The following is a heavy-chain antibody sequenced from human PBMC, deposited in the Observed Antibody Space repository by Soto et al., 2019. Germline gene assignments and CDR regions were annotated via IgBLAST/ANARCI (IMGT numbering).Heavy chain of an antibody. Sequence: EVQLLESGGGLVQPGGSLRLSCAASGFTFSSYAMSWVRQAPEKGLEWVSAISVSGGSTYYADSVKGRFTISRDSSKNTLSLQMNSLRADDTAVYYCAKAFRSWSPFDFWGQGTLVTVSS. J-gene: IGHJ4*02. CDR3: AKAFRSWSPFDF. CDR1: GFTFSSYA. CDR2: ISVSGGST. V-gene: IGHV3-23*01. D-gene: IGHD6-13*01.